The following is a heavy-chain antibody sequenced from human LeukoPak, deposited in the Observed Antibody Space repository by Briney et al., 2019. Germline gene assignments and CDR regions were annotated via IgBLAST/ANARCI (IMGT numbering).Heavy chain of an antibody. D-gene: IGHD1-14*01. CDR2: ISDSGASL. Sequence: PGGSLRLSCAASGFTFSDYFMAWIRQAPGQGLEWVSFISDSGASLYYADSAKGRFTISRDNDNNSLYLQMNRLRAEDTDIYYCARGITTTLSLVPWGQGTLVSVSS. CDR1: GFTFSDYF. J-gene: IGHJ5*02. V-gene: IGHV3-11*01. CDR3: ARGITTTLSLVP.